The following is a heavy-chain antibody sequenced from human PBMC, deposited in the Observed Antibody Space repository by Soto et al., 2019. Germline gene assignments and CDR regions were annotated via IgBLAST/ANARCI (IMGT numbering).Heavy chain of an antibody. Sequence: PGESLKISCKGSGYGFTSYWIGWVRQMPGKGLEWMGIIYPGDSDTRYSPSFQGQVTISADKSISTAYLQWSSLKASDTAMYYCARHIVVVHLNYYWFDPWGQGTLVTVSS. J-gene: IGHJ5*02. D-gene: IGHD2-2*01. CDR3: ARHIVVVHLNYYWFDP. CDR2: IYPGDSDT. CDR1: GYGFTSYW. V-gene: IGHV5-51*01.